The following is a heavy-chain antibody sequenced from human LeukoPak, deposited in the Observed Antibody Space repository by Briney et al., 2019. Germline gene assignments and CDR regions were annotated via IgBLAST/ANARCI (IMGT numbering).Heavy chain of an antibody. CDR3: ARHQRGFCDGGDCPYYFDH. CDR2: IYYTGDT. D-gene: IGHD2-21*02. CDR1: GGSISTYY. V-gene: IGHV4-59*08. Sequence: SETLSLTCTVSGGSISTYYWSWVRQPPGKGLEWNGYIYYTGDTRSNPSLKSRVTLLVDTSKNQFSLRLTSVTAADTAVYYCARHQRGFCDGGDCPYYFDHWGQGTLVTVSS. J-gene: IGHJ4*02.